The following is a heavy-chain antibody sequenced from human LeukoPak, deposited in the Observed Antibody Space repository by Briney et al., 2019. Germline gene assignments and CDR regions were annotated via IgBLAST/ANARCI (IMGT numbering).Heavy chain of an antibody. CDR1: GGSISSGGYY. CDR3: ARVKLLWFGESIYYFDY. D-gene: IGHD3-10*01. V-gene: IGHV4-31*03. CDR2: IHYSGST. Sequence: SQTLSLTCTVSGGSISSGGYYWSWCRQHPGKGLEWIGYIHYSGSTYYNPSLKSRVTISVDTSKNQFSLKLSSVTAADTAVYYCARVKLLWFGESIYYFDYWGQGTLVTVSS. J-gene: IGHJ4*02.